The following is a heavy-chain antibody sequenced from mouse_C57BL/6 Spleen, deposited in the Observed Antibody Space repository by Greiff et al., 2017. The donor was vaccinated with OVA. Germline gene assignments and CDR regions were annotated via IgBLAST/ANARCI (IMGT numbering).Heavy chain of an antibody. CDR3: AREGITTVVEPN. CDR1: GYTFTSYW. Sequence: QVQLQQSGAELAKPGASVKLSCKASGYTFTSYWMHWVKQRPGKGLEWIGYINPRSGSTKYNQKFKDKATLTASKSSSTAYMQLSSLTYEDSAVYYCAREGITTVVEPNWGQGTSVTVSS. J-gene: IGHJ4*01. D-gene: IGHD1-1*01. CDR2: INPRSGST. V-gene: IGHV1-7*01.